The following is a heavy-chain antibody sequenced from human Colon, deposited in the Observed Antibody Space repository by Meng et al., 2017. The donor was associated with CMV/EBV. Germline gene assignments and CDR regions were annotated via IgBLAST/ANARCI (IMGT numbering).Heavy chain of an antibody. CDR2: LNPNTGAT. J-gene: IGHJ6*02. V-gene: IGHV1-2*02. CDR3: ARAGSGGGLDV. D-gene: IGHD1-26*01. CDR1: GYKFTVSY. Sequence: ASVKVSCKTSGYKFTVSYMHWIRQAPGQGLEWMGWLNPNTGATNYAQKFQGRVTETRDTSIGTAYMEMTSLTSDDTALYFCARAGSGGGLDVWGQGTTVTVSS.